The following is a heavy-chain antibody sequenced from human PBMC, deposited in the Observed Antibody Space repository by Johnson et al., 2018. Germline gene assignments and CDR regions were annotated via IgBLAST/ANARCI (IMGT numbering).Heavy chain of an antibody. Sequence: QVQLVQSGGGLVKPGGSLRLSCAASGFTFSDYYMSWIRQAPGKGLEWVSYISSSGSTIYYADSVKGRFTISRDNAKNSLYLQMNSLGAEDTAVYCCARDSPGGGWPRDAFDIWGQGTMVTVSS. J-gene: IGHJ3*02. V-gene: IGHV3-11*04. CDR1: GFTFSDYY. D-gene: IGHD6-19*01. CDR2: ISSSGSTI. CDR3: ARDSPGGGWPRDAFDI.